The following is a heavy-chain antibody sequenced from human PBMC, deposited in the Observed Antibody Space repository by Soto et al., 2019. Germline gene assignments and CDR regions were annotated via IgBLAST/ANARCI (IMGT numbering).Heavy chain of an antibody. CDR1: GGSISSSNYY. D-gene: IGHD6-19*01. Sequence: PSETLSLTCTDSGGSISSSNYYWGWLRQPPGKGLERVGSIYYTGSTYYNPSLKSRVTISVDTPKNQFSLELSSVTAADTAVYYCARRIAVSGPELKDYWGQGTLVTVSS. V-gene: IGHV4-39*01. CDR3: ARRIAVSGPELKDY. CDR2: IYYTGST. J-gene: IGHJ4*02.